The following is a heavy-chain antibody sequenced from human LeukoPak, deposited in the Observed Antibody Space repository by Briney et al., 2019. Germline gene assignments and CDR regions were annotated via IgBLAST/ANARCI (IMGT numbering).Heavy chain of an antibody. Sequence: GGSLRLSCAASGFTFSSYSMNWVRQAPGKGLEWVSSISSSSSYMYYADSVKGRFTISRDNAKNSLYLQVNSLRAEDTAVYYCARAGRRGSGFDPWGQGTLVTVSS. CDR3: ARAGRRGSGFDP. D-gene: IGHD3-10*01. J-gene: IGHJ5*02. CDR2: ISSSSSYM. CDR1: GFTFSSYS. V-gene: IGHV3-21*01.